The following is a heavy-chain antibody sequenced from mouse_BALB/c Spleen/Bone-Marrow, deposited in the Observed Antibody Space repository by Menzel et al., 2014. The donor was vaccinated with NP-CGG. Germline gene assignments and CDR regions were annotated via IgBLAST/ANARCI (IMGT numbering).Heavy chain of an antibody. CDR1: GFTFSSFG. D-gene: IGHD2-2*01. CDR3: ARSSYGYDRQAYFFDY. CDR2: ISSGSSSI. Sequence: EVQGVESGGGLVQPGGSRKLSCAVSGFTFSSFGMHWVRQAPEKGLEWVAYISSGSSSIYYADTVKGRFTISRDNPKNTLFLQMTSLRSEDTAMYYCARSSYGYDRQAYFFDYWGQGTTLTVSS. J-gene: IGHJ2*01. V-gene: IGHV5-17*02.